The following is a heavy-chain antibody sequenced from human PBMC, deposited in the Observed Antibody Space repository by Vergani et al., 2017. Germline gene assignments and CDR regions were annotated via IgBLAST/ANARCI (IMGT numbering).Heavy chain of an antibody. Sequence: EVQLVESGGGLVQPVGSLRLSCAASGFTFSSYWMSWVRQAPGKGLEWVANIKQDGSEKYYVDSVKGRFTISRDNAKNSLYLQMNSLRAEDTAVYYCARVNYYGSGSYYNVWNYYYYGMDVWGQGTTVTVSS. CDR3: ARVNYYGSGSYYNVWNYYYYGMDV. V-gene: IGHV3-7*01. D-gene: IGHD3-10*01. CDR1: GFTFSSYW. CDR2: IKQDGSEK. J-gene: IGHJ6*02.